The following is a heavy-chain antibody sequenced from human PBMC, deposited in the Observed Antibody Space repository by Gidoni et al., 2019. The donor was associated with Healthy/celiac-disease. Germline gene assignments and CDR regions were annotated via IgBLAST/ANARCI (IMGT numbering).Heavy chain of an antibody. CDR2: ISYGGSNK. Sequence: QVQLGESGGGVVQPGRSLRLSCAAPGFTFSSYGMHWVRQAPGKGLEWVAVISYGGSNKYYADSVKGRFTISRDNSKNTLYLQMNSLRAEDTAVYYCAKDNVSDAFDIWGQGTMVTVSS. CDR3: AKDNVSDAFDI. CDR1: GFTFSSYG. D-gene: IGHD2-8*01. V-gene: IGHV3-30*18. J-gene: IGHJ3*02.